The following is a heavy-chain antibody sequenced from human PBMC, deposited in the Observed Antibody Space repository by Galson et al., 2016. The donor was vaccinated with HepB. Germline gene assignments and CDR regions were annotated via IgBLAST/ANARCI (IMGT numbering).Heavy chain of an antibody. Sequence: SLRLSCAASGFSFSSYGMNWVRQVPGKGLEWLSFITYSTGTIFYSKSVKGRFTISRDNANNSLSLQMNNLRDEDTAVYYCARDRGVGPSPFMRGHYYGFDLWGRGTTVIVSS. CDR3: ARDRGVGPSPFMRGHYYGFDL. CDR2: ITYSTGTI. D-gene: IGHD1-26*01. V-gene: IGHV3-48*02. J-gene: IGHJ6*02. CDR1: GFSFSSYG.